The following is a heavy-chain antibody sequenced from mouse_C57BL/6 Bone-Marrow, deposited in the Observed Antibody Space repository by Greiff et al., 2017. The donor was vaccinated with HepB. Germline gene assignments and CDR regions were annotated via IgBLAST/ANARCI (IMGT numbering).Heavy chain of an antibody. D-gene: IGHD3-3*01. V-gene: IGHV1-59*01. CDR2: IDPSDSYT. CDR1: GYTFTSYW. Sequence: VQLQQPGAELVRPGTSVKLSCKASGYTFTSYWMHWVKQRPGQGLEWIGVIDPSDSYTNYNQKFKGKATLTVDTSSSTAYMQLSSLTSEDSAVYYCARRPRGYYFDYWGQGTTLTVSS. J-gene: IGHJ2*01. CDR3: ARRPRGYYFDY.